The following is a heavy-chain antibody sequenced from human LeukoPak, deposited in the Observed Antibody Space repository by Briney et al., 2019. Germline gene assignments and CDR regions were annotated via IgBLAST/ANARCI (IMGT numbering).Heavy chain of an antibody. CDR2: RIAVFPAP. CDR3: AGSDA. V-gene: IGHV1-69*05. Sequence: GASVKVSCKASGGTFSTYPINWVRQAPGQGLEWMGGRIAVFPAPNYAQKFQGRITVTTDESTATACMELSSLRSDDTAVYYCAGSDAWGQGTLVTVSS. J-gene: IGHJ5*02. CDR1: GGTFSTYP.